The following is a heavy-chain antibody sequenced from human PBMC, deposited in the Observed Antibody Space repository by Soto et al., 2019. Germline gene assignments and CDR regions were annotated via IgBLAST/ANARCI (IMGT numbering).Heavy chain of an antibody. J-gene: IGHJ6*02. CDR3: AKGAVAGTPTSYYYYGMAV. D-gene: IGHD6-19*01. Sequence: QVQLLQSGAEVKKPGSSVRVSCEASGGTFRTYAISWVRQAPGQGLEWMGEIIPIFGTVNYAQKFQGRVTITADESTTTVYMDLRSQRSEDTAVYHCAKGAVAGTPTSYYYYGMAVWGQGTTVTVSS. CDR2: IIPIFGTV. V-gene: IGHV1-69*12. CDR1: GGTFRTYA.